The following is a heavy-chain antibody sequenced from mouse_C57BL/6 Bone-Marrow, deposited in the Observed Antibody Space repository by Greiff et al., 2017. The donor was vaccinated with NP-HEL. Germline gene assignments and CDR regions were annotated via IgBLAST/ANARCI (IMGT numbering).Heavy chain of an antibody. CDR2: IDPENGDT. CDR3: TSWERGFDY. Sequence: VTLKVSGAELVRPGASVKLSCTASGFNIKDDYMHWVKQRPEQGLEWIGWIDPENGDTEYASKFQGKATITADTSSNTAYLQLSSLTSEDTAVYYCTSWERGFDYWGQGTTLTVSS. J-gene: IGHJ2*01. V-gene: IGHV14-4*01. D-gene: IGHD4-1*01. CDR1: GFNIKDDY.